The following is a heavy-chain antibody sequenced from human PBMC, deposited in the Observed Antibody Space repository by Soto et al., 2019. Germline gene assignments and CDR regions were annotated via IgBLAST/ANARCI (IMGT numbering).Heavy chain of an antibody. CDR1: GGTFSSYA. J-gene: IGHJ3*02. V-gene: IGHV1-69*01. D-gene: IGHD3-22*01. CDR3: ARLESTGITMMDFI. Sequence: QVQLVQSGAEVKKPGSSVKVSCKASGGTFSSYAISWVRQAPGQGLEWMGGIIPIFGTANYAQKFQGRVTITADESTSTAYMEPCSLRSADTAVYYCARLESTGITMMDFIWGQGTMVTVSS. CDR2: IIPIFGTA.